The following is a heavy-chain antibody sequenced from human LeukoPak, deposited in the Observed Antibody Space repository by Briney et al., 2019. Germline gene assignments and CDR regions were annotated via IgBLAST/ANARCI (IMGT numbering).Heavy chain of an antibody. Sequence: ASVNVSCKVSGYTLTELSMHWVRQAPGKGLEWMGGFDPEDGETIYAQKFQGRVTMTEDTSTDTAYMELSSLRSEDTAAYYCATDSSSWYRYFDYWGQGTLVTVSS. D-gene: IGHD6-13*01. V-gene: IGHV1-24*01. CDR2: FDPEDGET. CDR3: ATDSSSWYRYFDY. J-gene: IGHJ4*02. CDR1: GYTLTELS.